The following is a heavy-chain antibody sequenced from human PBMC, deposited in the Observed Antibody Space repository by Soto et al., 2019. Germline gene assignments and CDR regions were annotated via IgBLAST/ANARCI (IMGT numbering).Heavy chain of an antibody. CDR3: ARGWASLDY. V-gene: IGHV3-7*03. Sequence: GGSLRLSCVVSEFPFSDYWMTWVRQAPGKWLEWVANIKQDGSEIYYVDSVKGRFTISRDNAKNSLFLQMNSLRVEDTAAYYCARGWASLDYWGQGXLVTVYS. CDR1: EFPFSDYW. CDR2: IKQDGSEI. J-gene: IGHJ4*02. D-gene: IGHD6-19*01.